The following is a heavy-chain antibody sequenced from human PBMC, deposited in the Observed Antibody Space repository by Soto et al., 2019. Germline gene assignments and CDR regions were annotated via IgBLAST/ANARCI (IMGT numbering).Heavy chain of an antibody. CDR1: GGSISSGGYY. V-gene: IGHV4-31*03. CDR2: IYYSGST. D-gene: IGHD6-13*01. Sequence: SETLSLTCTVSGGSISSGGYYWSWIRQHPGKGLEWIGYIYYSGSTYYNPSLKSRVTISVDTSKNQFSLKLSSVTAADTAVYYCARAPGYSSSRIKTYYYYGMDVWGQGTTVTVSS. J-gene: IGHJ6*02. CDR3: ARAPGYSSSRIKTYYYYGMDV.